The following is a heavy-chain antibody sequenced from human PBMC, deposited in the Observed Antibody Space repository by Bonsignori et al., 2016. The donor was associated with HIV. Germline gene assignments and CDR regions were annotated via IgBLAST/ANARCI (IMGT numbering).Heavy chain of an antibody. J-gene: IGHJ4*02. CDR2: IFSSGDRT. CDR3: AKDSGLGIDH. Sequence: WIRQPPGKGLEWVSFIFSSGDRTYYGDSVKGRFTISRDNSKNTLYLQMHSLRAEDTATYYCAKDSGLGIDHWGQGTLVTVSS. V-gene: IGHV3-23*03. D-gene: IGHD7-27*01.